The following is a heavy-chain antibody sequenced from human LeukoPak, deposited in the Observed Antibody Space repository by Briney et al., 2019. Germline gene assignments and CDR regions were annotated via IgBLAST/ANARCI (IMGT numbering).Heavy chain of an antibody. Sequence: SETLSLTCTVSGGSISGYHWNWIRQPPGKGLEWIGYIHYSGRTNNSPSLKSRVTISVDTSKNQFSLKLISVTAADTAVYYCARGGFLDPFDPWGQGTLVTVSS. CDR2: IHYSGRT. CDR1: GGSISGYH. D-gene: IGHD1-1*01. V-gene: IGHV4-59*01. CDR3: ARGGFLDPFDP. J-gene: IGHJ5*02.